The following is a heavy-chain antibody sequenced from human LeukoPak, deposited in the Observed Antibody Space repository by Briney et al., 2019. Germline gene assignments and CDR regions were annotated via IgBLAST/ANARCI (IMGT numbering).Heavy chain of an antibody. J-gene: IGHJ5*02. CDR2: ISSSSSYI. V-gene: IGHV3-21*01. CDR3: ARVPDYYGSGSRFDP. D-gene: IGHD3-10*01. Sequence: PGGSLRLSCAASGFTFSSYSMNWVRQAPGKGLEWVSSISSSSSYIYYADSVKGRFTISRDNAKNSLYLQMNSLRAEDTAVYYCARVPDYYGSGSRFDPWGQGTLVTVSS. CDR1: GFTFSSYS.